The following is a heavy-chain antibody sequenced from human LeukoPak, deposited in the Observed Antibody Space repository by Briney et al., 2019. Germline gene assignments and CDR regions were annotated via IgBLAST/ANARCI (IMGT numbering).Heavy chain of an antibody. J-gene: IGHJ4*02. CDR1: GDSVSSDSAA. CDR3: ARDGPGNFDS. V-gene: IGHV6-1*01. CDR2: TYYRSQWYN. D-gene: IGHD1-26*01. Sequence: SQTLSLTCATSGDSVSSDSAAWNWIRQSPSRGLEWLGRTYYRSQWYNDYALSVKSRVTINPDTSKNQFSLHLNSVTPEDTAVYYCARDGPGNFDSWGQGTLVTVSS.